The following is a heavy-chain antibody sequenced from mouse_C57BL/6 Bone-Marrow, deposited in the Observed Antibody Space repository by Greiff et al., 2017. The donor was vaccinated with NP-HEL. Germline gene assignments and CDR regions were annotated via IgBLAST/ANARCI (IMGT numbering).Heavy chain of an antibody. CDR1: AYTFTSYW. J-gene: IGHJ2*01. CDR2: INPSSGYT. CDR3: ARGRVAYYFDY. V-gene: IGHV1-7*01. Sequence: VQLQQSGAELAKPGASVKLSCKASAYTFTSYWMHWVKQRPGQGLEWIGYINPSSGYTKYNQKFKDKATVTADKSSSTAYMQLSSLTYEDSAVYYCARGRVAYYFDYWGQGTTLTVSS.